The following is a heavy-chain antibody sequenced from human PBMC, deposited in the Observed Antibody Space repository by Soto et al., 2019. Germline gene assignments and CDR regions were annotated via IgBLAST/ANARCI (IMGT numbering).Heavy chain of an antibody. V-gene: IGHV3-21*01. Sequence: GGFLRLSCAASGGILSIYGMHLVRRAPGKGVEWVSSISSSSTYTYYAESAKGRFTSSRDSAKNSLFLEMTSLRAEDTAVYDCARDRCSGGSCYSIDYWGQGNRVTVSA. CDR1: GGILSIYG. D-gene: IGHD2-15*01. CDR2: ISSSSTYT. CDR3: ARDRCSGGSCYSIDY. J-gene: IGHJ4*02.